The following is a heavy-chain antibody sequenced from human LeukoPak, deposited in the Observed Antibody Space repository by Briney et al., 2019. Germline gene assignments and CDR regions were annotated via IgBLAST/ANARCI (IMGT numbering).Heavy chain of an antibody. D-gene: IGHD3-10*01. V-gene: IGHV1-2*02. Sequence: GASVKVSCKASGYTFTGYYMHWVRQAPGQGLEWMGWINPNSGGTNYAQKFQGRVTMTRDTSISTAYMELSRLSSDDTAVYYCARARYYYGSGRKIDYWGQGTLVTVSS. CDR2: INPNSGGT. CDR3: ARARYYYGSGRKIDY. J-gene: IGHJ4*02. CDR1: GYTFTGYY.